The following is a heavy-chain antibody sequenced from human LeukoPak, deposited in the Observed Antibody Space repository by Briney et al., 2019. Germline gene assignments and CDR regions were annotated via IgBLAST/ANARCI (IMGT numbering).Heavy chain of an antibody. J-gene: IGHJ3*01. Sequence: GGSLRLPCAASGFTVSNYYMSWVRQAPGKGLEWVSVFFSGGSTYYADSVQDRFTISRDDSENTLYLQMNNLRAEDTAVYYCARDVLDAFDVWGQGTMVTVSS. V-gene: IGHV3-53*01. D-gene: IGHD2-8*01. CDR1: GFTVSNYY. CDR2: FFSGGST. CDR3: ARDVLDAFDV.